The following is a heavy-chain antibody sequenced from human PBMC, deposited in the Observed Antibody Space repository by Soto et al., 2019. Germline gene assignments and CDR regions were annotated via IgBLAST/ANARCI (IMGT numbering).Heavy chain of an antibody. CDR2: ISGSGGST. J-gene: IGHJ5*02. V-gene: IGHV3-23*01. CDR3: AKTSLRDYDSSGYYRNNWFDP. D-gene: IGHD3-22*01. Sequence: EVQLLESGGGLVQPGGSLRLSCAASGFTFSSYAMSWVRQAPGKGLEWVSAISGSGGSTYYADSVKGRFTISRDNSKSTLYLQMNSLRVEDTAVYYCAKTSLRDYDSSGYYRNNWFDPWGQGTLVTVSS. CDR1: GFTFSSYA.